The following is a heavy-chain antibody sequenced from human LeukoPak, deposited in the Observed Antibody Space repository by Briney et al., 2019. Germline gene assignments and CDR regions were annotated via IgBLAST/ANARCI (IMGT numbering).Heavy chain of an antibody. Sequence: GGPLRLSCAASGFTFSSYAIHWVRQAPGKGPEYVSSISGNGDSTFYANSVKGRFTISRDNSKNTLYLQMGSLRAEDMAVYYCARVGYSSPFDYWGQGTLVTVSS. V-gene: IGHV3-64*01. CDR1: GFTFSSYA. CDR3: ARVGYSSPFDY. CDR2: ISGNGDST. D-gene: IGHD6-13*01. J-gene: IGHJ4*02.